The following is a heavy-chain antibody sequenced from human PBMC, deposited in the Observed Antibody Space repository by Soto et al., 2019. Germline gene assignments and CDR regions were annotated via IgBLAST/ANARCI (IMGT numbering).Heavy chain of an antibody. Sequence: QVQLVESGGGVVQPGRSLRLSCAASGFTFSTYGMHWVRQAPGKGLEWVAVIWYDGNNKYYADSVKGRFTISRDNSKNTLYLQMNSLRSEDTAVYYCARWGIAAGDYWGQGTLVTVSS. CDR1: GFTFSTYG. D-gene: IGHD6-13*01. V-gene: IGHV3-33*01. J-gene: IGHJ4*02. CDR3: ARWGIAAGDY. CDR2: IWYDGNNK.